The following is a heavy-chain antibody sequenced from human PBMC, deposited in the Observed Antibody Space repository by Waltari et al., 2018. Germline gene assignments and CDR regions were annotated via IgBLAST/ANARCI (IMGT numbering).Heavy chain of an antibody. J-gene: IGHJ5*02. Sequence: QVQLQQWGAGLLKPSETLSLTCAVYGGSFSGYYWSWIRQPPGKGLEWIGEINHSGSTNYNPTLKSRVTISVDTSKNQFSLKLSSVTAADTAVYYCAREGPVAADLAAFDPWGQGTLVTVSS. D-gene: IGHD6-13*01. CDR3: AREGPVAADLAAFDP. V-gene: IGHV4-34*01. CDR1: GGSFSGYY. CDR2: INHSGST.